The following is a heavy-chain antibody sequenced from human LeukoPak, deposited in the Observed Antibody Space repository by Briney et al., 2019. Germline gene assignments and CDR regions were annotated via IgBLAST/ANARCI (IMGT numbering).Heavy chain of an antibody. J-gene: IGHJ5*02. Sequence: GGSLRLSCAASGFTFSSYSMNWVRQAPGKGLEWVSYILSSSSDIYYADSVKGRFTISRDNAKNSLYLQMNSLRDEDTAVYYCAALAYYDSSGLPPWGQGTLVTVSS. V-gene: IGHV3-48*02. CDR1: GFTFSSYS. CDR2: ILSSSSDI. CDR3: AALAYYDSSGLPP. D-gene: IGHD3-22*01.